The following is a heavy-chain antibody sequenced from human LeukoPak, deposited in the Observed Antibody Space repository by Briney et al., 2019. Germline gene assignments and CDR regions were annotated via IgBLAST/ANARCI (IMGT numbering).Heavy chain of an antibody. Sequence: GSLRLSCAASGFTVSSNYMSWVRQAPGKGLEWVSVIYSGGSTYYADSVKGRFTISRDNSKNTLYLQMNSLRAEDTAVYYCARDKGLYSSSWELDYWGQGTLVTVSS. D-gene: IGHD6-13*01. V-gene: IGHV3-66*01. J-gene: IGHJ4*02. CDR1: GFTVSSNY. CDR2: IYSGGST. CDR3: ARDKGLYSSSWELDY.